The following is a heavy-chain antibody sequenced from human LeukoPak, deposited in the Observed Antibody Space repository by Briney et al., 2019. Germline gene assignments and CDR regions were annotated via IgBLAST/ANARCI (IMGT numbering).Heavy chain of an antibody. CDR1: GSSINSNTYY. CDR2: LPYDGGT. CDR3: ARVQPYYDFWSGPFDY. D-gene: IGHD3-3*01. Sequence: ASETLSLTCTVSGSSINSNTYYWGWIRQPPGKGLEWIGSLPYDGGTYYNPSLKSRVAISVDKSENHISLKLTSVTAADTAVYYCARVQPYYDFWSGPFDYWGQGTLVTVSS. V-gene: IGHV4-39*07. J-gene: IGHJ4*02.